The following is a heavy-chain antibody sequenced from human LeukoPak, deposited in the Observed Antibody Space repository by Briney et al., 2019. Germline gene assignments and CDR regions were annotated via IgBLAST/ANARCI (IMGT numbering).Heavy chain of an antibody. Sequence: DPGGSLRLSCAASGFTFSSYAMSWVRQAPGKGLEWVSAISGSGDSTYYGDSVKGRFTISRDNSKNTLYLQMNSLRAEDMAVYYCARIEWERLGRAFDIWGQGTMVTVSS. CDR1: GFTFSSYA. CDR2: ISGSGDST. J-gene: IGHJ3*02. CDR3: ARIEWERLGRAFDI. V-gene: IGHV3-23*01. D-gene: IGHD1-26*01.